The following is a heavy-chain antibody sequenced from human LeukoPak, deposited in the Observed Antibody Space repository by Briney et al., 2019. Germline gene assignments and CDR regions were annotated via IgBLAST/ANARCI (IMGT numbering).Heavy chain of an antibody. CDR1: GFTVSSNY. CDR3: ATTDIVATMGFYYYYGMDV. Sequence: PGGSLRLSCAASGFTVSSNYMSWVRQAPGKGLEWVSVIYSGGSTYYADSVKGRFTISRDNSKNTLYLQMNSLRAEDTAVYYCATTDIVATMGFYYYYGMDVWGQGTTVTVS. V-gene: IGHV3-53*01. D-gene: IGHD5-12*01. J-gene: IGHJ6*02. CDR2: IYSGGST.